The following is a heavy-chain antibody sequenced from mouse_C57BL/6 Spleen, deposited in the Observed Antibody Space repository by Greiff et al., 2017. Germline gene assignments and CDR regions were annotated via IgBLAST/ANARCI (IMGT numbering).Heavy chain of an antibody. D-gene: IGHD1-1*01. Sequence: QVQLQQSGAELVRPGASVTLSCKASGYTFTDYEMHWVKQTPVHGLEWIGAIDPETGGTAYNQKFKGKAILTADKSSSTAYMALRSLTSEDSAFYYCTGRITTVVATRYFDVWGTGTTVTVSS. CDR3: TGRITTVVATRYFDV. CDR1: GYTFTDYE. CDR2: IDPETGGT. V-gene: IGHV1-15*01. J-gene: IGHJ1*03.